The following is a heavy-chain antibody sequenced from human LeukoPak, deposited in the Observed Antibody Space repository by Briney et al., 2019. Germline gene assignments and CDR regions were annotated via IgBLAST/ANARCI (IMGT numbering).Heavy chain of an antibody. J-gene: IGHJ4*02. CDR2: ISYDGSNK. Sequence: PGGSLRLSCAASGFTFSSYAMHWVRQAPGKGLEWVAVISYDGSNKYYADSVKGRFTISRDNAKNSLYLQMNSLRAEDTAVYYCARVLSPRGYYYDSSGYRPADYWGQGTLVTDSS. CDR3: ARVLSPRGYYYDSSGYRPADY. D-gene: IGHD3-22*01. V-gene: IGHV3-30-3*01. CDR1: GFTFSSYA.